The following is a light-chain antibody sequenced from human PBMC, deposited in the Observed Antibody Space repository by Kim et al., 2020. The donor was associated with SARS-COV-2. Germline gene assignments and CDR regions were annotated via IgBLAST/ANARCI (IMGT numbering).Light chain of an antibody. V-gene: IGLV3-19*01. Sequence: LRRTVRIKYQGDSKRNYYASCNQQKPATAQRIVVYGRNSLHSGNSGRFSGQTPGISATLTITGAQAEDEADYYCNPRASRTNHREFGGGTKLTVL. CDR3: NPRASRTNHRE. J-gene: IGLJ2*01. CDR1: SKRNYY. CDR2: GRN.